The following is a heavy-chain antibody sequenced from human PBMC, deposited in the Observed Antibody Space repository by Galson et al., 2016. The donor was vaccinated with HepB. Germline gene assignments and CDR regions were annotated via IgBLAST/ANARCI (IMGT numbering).Heavy chain of an antibody. J-gene: IGHJ4*02. CDR3: VRLGTAAAVANRRGSVY. V-gene: IGHV4-34*01. CDR2: INHSGNS. D-gene: IGHD6-13*01. Sequence: ETLSLTCAVYGGSFSGFHWTWIRQAPGRGLEWLGEINHSGNSNYDPSRTSRVTVSVDTSNNRFSMSLTSVTAADTAIYYCVRLGTAAAVANRRGSVYWSQGTRVTVSS. CDR1: GGSFSGFH.